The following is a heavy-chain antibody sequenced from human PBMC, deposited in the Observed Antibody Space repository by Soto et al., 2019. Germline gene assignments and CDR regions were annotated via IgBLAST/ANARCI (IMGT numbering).Heavy chain of an antibody. D-gene: IGHD3-22*01. V-gene: IGHV5-10-1*01. J-gene: IGHJ4*02. CDR3: EGLSVVREGGYYFEY. Sequence: GESLKISCKGSGYSFTSYWISWVRQMPGKGLEWMGRIDPSDSYTNYSPSFQGHVTISADKSISTAYLQWSSLKASDTAMYYCEGLSVVREGGYYFEYWGQGTLLTVS. CDR2: IDPSDSYT. CDR1: GYSFTSYW.